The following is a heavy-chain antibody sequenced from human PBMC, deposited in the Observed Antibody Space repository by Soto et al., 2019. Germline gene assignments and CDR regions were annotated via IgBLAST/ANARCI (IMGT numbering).Heavy chain of an antibody. CDR2: MYYTGST. J-gene: IGHJ5*02. V-gene: IGHV4-30-4*01. CDR3: ARDRGGAYDSSGYYNNWFDP. CDR1: GGSISSGDYY. D-gene: IGHD3-22*01. Sequence: SETLSLTCTVSGGSISSGDYYWSWIRQPPGKGLEWLGYMYYTGSTYYNPSLKSRVTISVDTSKNQFSLKLSSVNAADTAVYYCARDRGGAYDSSGYYNNWFDPWGQGTLGTVAS.